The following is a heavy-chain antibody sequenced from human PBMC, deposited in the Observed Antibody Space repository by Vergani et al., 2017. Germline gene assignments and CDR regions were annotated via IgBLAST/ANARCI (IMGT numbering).Heavy chain of an antibody. D-gene: IGHD5-12*01. CDR1: GGYISGSY. CDR3: VRLGDSGYDHDY. Sequence: QVQLQESGPGLVKPSETLSLTCTVSGGYISGSYWSWIRQPPGKGLEWIGYVYYSGSTNHNPSLKSRITISVDTSKNQFSLKLSSVTDADTAVYYCVRLGDSGYDHDYWGQGTLVTVSS. CDR2: VYYSGST. J-gene: IGHJ4*02. V-gene: IGHV4-59*08.